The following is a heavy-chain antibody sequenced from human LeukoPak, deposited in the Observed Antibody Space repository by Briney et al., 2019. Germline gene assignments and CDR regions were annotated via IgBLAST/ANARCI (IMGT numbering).Heavy chain of an antibody. D-gene: IGHD6-13*01. Sequence: GSLRLSCAASGFTFSRYWMSWVRQPPGKGLEWIGRLYYSGSTYYNPSLESRLTMSVDTSKNQFSLKLSSVTAADTAVYYCASLGGGSTSWYPHYDSWGQGTLVTVSS. CDR1: GFTFSRYW. CDR3: ASLGGGSTSWYPHYDS. V-gene: IGHV4-59*04. J-gene: IGHJ4*02. CDR2: LYYSGST.